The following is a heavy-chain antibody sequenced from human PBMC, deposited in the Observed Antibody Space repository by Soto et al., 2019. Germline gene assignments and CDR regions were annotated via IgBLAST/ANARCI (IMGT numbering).Heavy chain of an antibody. V-gene: IGHV1-3*01. Sequence: GASVKVSCXASGYTFTGYYMHWVRQAPGQRLEWMGWINAGNDNTKYSEKFQGRVTITRDTSASTVYMELSSLSSEDTAVYYCAKVGQYYYGMDVWGQGTTVTSP. D-gene: IGHD3-3*01. CDR1: GYTFTGYY. J-gene: IGHJ6*02. CDR3: AKVGQYYYGMDV. CDR2: INAGNDNT.